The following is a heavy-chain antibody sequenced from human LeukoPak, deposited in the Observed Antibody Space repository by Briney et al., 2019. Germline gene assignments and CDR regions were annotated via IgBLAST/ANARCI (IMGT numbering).Heavy chain of an antibody. Sequence: GGYLRLSCVASGFTFSSYAMSWVRQAPGKGLEWVSAISGSGGSTYYADSVKGRFTISRDNSKNTLYLQMNSLRAEDTAVYYCAKDGDVWFGEGWDYYYYYGMDVWGKGTTVTVSS. V-gene: IGHV3-23*01. J-gene: IGHJ6*04. CDR1: GFTFSSYA. CDR3: AKDGDVWFGEGWDYYYYYGMDV. CDR2: ISGSGGST. D-gene: IGHD3-10*01.